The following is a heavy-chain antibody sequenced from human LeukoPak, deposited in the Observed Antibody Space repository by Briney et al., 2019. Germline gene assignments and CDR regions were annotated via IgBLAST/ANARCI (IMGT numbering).Heavy chain of an antibody. D-gene: IGHD3-10*01. V-gene: IGHV3-23*01. CDR1: GFTFTNAW. CDR2: ISGSGGNI. J-gene: IGHJ4*02. Sequence: GGSLRLSCAASGFTFTNAWMNWVRQAPGKGLEWVSTISGSGGNIYYADSVKGRFTISRDNSKNMLYLQMNSLRAEDTAVYYCAKGFYVSGSSNFDYWGQGTLVIVSS. CDR3: AKGFYVSGSSNFDY.